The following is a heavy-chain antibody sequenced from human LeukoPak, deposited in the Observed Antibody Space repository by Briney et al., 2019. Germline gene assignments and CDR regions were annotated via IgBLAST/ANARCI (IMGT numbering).Heavy chain of an antibody. D-gene: IGHD5-12*01. V-gene: IGHV1-69*02. CDR2: IIPILGIA. Sequence: SVKVSCKASGGTFSSYTISWVRQAPGQGLEWMGRIIPILGIANYAQKFQGRVTITADKSTSTAYMELSSVRSEDTAVYYCARVGSRSSGYDYWGQGTLVTVSS. CDR1: GGTFSSYT. J-gene: IGHJ4*02. CDR3: ARVGSRSSGYDY.